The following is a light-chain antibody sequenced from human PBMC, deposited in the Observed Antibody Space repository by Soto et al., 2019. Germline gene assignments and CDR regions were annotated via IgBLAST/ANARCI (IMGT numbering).Light chain of an antibody. CDR2: GAS. J-gene: IGKJ1*01. CDR1: QSISSSY. Sequence: EIVFTQSPGTLSLSPGERTTLSCRASQSISSSYLAWYQQKPGQAPRLLVYGASSRATGIPDRFSGSGSGTDFTLTISRLEPEDFALYYCQQYSSTFWTLGQGTKLEIK. V-gene: IGKV3-20*01. CDR3: QQYSSTFWT.